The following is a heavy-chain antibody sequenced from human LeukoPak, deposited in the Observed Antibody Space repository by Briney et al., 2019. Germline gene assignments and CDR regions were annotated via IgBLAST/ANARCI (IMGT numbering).Heavy chain of an antibody. CDR3: APYSSSSGWLDP. D-gene: IGHD6-6*01. CDR2: ISGSGGST. V-gene: IGHV3-23*01. Sequence: GGSLRLSCAASGFTFSSYGMSWVRQAPGKGLEWVSAISGSGGSTYYADSVKGRFTISRDIAKNSLYLQMNSLRAEDTAVYFCAPYSSSSGWLDPWGQGTLVTVSS. J-gene: IGHJ5*02. CDR1: GFTFSSYG.